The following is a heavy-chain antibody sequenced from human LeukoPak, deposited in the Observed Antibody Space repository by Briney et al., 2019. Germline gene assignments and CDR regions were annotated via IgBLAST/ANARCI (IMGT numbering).Heavy chain of an antibody. Sequence: GGSLRLSCAASGFTFSSYSMNWVRQAPGKGLEWVSSISSSSSYIYYADSVKGRFTISRDNAKNSLYLQMNSLRGEDTAVYYCARDRSGTIRESSDYWGQGTLVTVSS. CDR2: ISSSSSYI. V-gene: IGHV3-21*01. CDR3: ARDRSGTIRESSDY. CDR1: GFTFSSYS. J-gene: IGHJ4*02. D-gene: IGHD1-7*01.